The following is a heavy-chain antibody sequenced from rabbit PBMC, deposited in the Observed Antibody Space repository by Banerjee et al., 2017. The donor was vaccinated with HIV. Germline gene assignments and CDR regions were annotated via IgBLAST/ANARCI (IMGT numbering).Heavy chain of an antibody. CDR3: ARPGVAGYGYAIYFNL. D-gene: IGHD6-1*01. CDR1: GFSFSSGYW. CDR2: IYGGKGST. V-gene: IGHV1S40*01. Sequence: QSLEESGGDLVKPGASLTLTCTASGFSFSSGYWICWVRQAPGKGLEWIACIYGGKGSTDYASWVNGRFTISSDNAQNTVDLQMNSLTAADTATYFCARPGVAGYGYAIYFNLWGQGTLVTVS. J-gene: IGHJ4*01.